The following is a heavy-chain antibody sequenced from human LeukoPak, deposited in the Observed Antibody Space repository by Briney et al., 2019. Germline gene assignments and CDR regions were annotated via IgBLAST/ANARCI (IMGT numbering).Heavy chain of an antibody. D-gene: IGHD5-24*01. V-gene: IGHV1-2*02. CDR2: INPNSGGT. CDR1: GYTFTGYY. CDR3: ARGDVYNDY. J-gene: IGHJ4*02. Sequence: ASVTLSCKASGYTFTGYYLHWVRQAPGQGLEWMGWINPNSGGTNYAQKFQGRVTMTRDTSITTAYMELSRLRSDDTAFYYCARGDVYNDYWGQGTLVTVSS.